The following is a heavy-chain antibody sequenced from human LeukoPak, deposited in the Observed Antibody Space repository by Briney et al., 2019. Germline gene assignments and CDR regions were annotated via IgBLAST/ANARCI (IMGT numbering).Heavy chain of an antibody. D-gene: IGHD3-10*01. CDR3: AKGLYGSGSYPDY. J-gene: IGHJ4*02. CDR1: GFTFSDSW. V-gene: IGHV3-74*01. Sequence: GGSLRLSCAAPGFTFSDSWMHWVRQAPGKGLMWVSRINTDGSSTTYADSVKGRFTISRDNAKNSLYLQMNSLRAEDMALYYCAKGLYGSGSYPDYWGQGTLVTVSS. CDR2: INTDGSST.